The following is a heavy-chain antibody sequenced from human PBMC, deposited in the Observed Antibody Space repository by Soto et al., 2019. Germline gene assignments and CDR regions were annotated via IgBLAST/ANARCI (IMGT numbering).Heavy chain of an antibody. CDR1: GFSISSSGVG. V-gene: IGHV2-5*02. Sequence: QITLKESGPTLVKPTQTLTLTCTLSGFSISSSGVGVGWIRQPPGKALEWLALIYWDDSQRYSPSLRSRLTITKDPAKNQVVLTTTDMDPVDTATYICARDTTMDPYYFDYWGQGTLVTVSS. D-gene: IGHD5-18*01. CDR3: ARDTTMDPYYFDY. CDR2: IYWDDSQ. J-gene: IGHJ4*02.